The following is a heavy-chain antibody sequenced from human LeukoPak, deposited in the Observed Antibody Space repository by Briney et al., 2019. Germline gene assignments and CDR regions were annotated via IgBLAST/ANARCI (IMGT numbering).Heavy chain of an antibody. J-gene: IGHJ3*02. Sequence: PSETLSLTCTVSGGSISSYYWSWIRQPPGKGLEWIGYIYYSGSTNYNPSLKSRVTISVDTSKNQFSLKLSSVTAADTAVYYCARDSGARAFDIWGQGTMVTVSS. CDR3: ARDSGARAFDI. D-gene: IGHD3-10*01. CDR1: GGSISSYY. V-gene: IGHV4-59*01. CDR2: IYYSGST.